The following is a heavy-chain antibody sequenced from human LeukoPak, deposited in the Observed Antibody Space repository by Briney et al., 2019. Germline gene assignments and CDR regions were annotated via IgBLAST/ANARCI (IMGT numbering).Heavy chain of an antibody. CDR3: ARDRAGGSQLSRQDYDYNMDV. CDR1: GASISGFY. CDR2: IYYSGST. D-gene: IGHD1-26*01. V-gene: IGHV4-59*01. J-gene: IGHJ6*02. Sequence: SSETLSLTCTVSGASISGFYWSWIRQPPGKGLEWIGYIYYSGSTNYNPSLESRVTISMYTSNSQFSLKLTSVTAADTAVYYCARDRAGGSQLSRQDYDYNMDVWGQGTTVTVSS.